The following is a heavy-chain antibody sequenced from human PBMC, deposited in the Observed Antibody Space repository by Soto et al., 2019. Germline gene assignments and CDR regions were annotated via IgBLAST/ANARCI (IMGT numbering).Heavy chain of an antibody. V-gene: IGHV3-13*01. Sequence: GGSLRLSCAASGFTFSTYDMHWVRQAAGKGLEWLSAISTAGDTYYPDSVKGRFTISRENAYNSLYLQINSLRAGDTAIYYCTRGRSRTSCYDSWGQGTLVTVSS. CDR3: TRGRSRTSCYDS. CDR1: GFTFSTYD. CDR2: ISTAGDT. J-gene: IGHJ4*02. D-gene: IGHD2-2*01.